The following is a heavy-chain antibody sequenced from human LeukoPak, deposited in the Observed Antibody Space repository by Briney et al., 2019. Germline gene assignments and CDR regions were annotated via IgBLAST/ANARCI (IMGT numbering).Heavy chain of an antibody. J-gene: IGHJ4*02. CDR3: ARGRLVVVVAATSDLEPHYYFDY. CDR2: MNPNSGNT. V-gene: IGHV1-8*02. Sequence: VASVKVSCKASGGTFSSYAISWVRQAPGQGLEWMGWMNPNSGNTGYAQKFQGRVTMTRNTSISTAYMELSSLRSEDTAVYYCARGRLVVVVAATSDLEPHYYFDYWGQGTLVTVSS. CDR1: GGTFSSYA. D-gene: IGHD2-15*01.